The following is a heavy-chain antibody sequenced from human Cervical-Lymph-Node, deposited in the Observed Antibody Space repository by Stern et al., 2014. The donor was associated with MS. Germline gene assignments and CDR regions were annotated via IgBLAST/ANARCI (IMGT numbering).Heavy chain of an antibody. CDR3: ARDQGGIAAD. CDR2: IIPTFNTV. Sequence: QVQLVQSGADVKKPGSSVRVSCKASGDTFSSNSFSWVRQAPGQGLEWVGGIIPTFNTVNYAHKFPGRVTMTADESTSTVFLELSSLRSDDTGVYFCARDQGGIAADWGQGTLVTVSS. CDR1: GDTFSSNS. V-gene: IGHV1-69*01. J-gene: IGHJ4*02. D-gene: IGHD6-13*01.